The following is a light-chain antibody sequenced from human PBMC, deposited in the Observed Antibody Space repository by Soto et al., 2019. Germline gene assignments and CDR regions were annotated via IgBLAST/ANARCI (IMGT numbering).Light chain of an antibody. CDR2: DVN. CDR3: SSYTISTAYL. J-gene: IGLJ1*01. CDR1: SSDVGSFNY. V-gene: IGLV2-14*01. Sequence: QSVLTQPASVSGSPGQSITISCTGTSSDVGSFNYVSWYQHHPGKAPKLIIYDVNNRPSGVSNRFSGSKSGKTASLTISGLQAEDEADYYCSSYTISTAYLFGTGTKVTVL.